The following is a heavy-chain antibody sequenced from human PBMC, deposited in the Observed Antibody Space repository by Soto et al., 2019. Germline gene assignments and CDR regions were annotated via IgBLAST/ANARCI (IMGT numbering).Heavy chain of an antibody. Sequence: QITLNESGPTQVKPRQTLTLTCTFSGFSLTTSGVGVGWIRQSPGKAPERLALIYWDVDKRYSPSLKSTLTITKDTSKNQVVLTMADLDPADTATYYCAHRVLRTVFGLVTTTAIYFDFWGQGTPVAVSS. J-gene: IGHJ4*02. CDR1: GFSLTTSGVG. CDR2: IYWDVDK. CDR3: AHRVLRTVFGLVTTTAIYFDF. D-gene: IGHD3-3*01. V-gene: IGHV2-5*02.